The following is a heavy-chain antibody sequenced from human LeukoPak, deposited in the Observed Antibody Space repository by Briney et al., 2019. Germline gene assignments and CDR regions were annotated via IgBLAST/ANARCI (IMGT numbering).Heavy chain of an antibody. Sequence: GGSLRLSCAASGFTFSTYAMSWVRQAPGKGLEWVSTISGSGAKKYYVDSVRGRFTISRDNAKNSLYLQMNSLRAEDTAVYYCARRSPGSSWYGWGYYYYYYMDVWGKGTTVTVSS. V-gene: IGHV3-23*01. J-gene: IGHJ6*03. CDR2: ISGSGAKK. CDR3: ARRSPGSSWYGWGYYYYYYMDV. D-gene: IGHD6-13*01. CDR1: GFTFSTYA.